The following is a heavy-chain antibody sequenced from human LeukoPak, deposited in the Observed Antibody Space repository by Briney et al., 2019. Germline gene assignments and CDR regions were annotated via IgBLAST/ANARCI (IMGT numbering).Heavy chain of an antibody. CDR1: GGSISSYY. V-gene: IGHV4-59*01. J-gene: IGHJ3*02. CDR3: ARYNPIAASGPGAFDI. D-gene: IGHD6-13*01. CDR2: IYHSGST. Sequence: SETLSLTCTVSGGSISSYYWNWIRQPPGKGLEWIGYIYHSGSTKYNPSLRSRVTISEDTSKTQFSLKLSSVTAADAAVYYCARYNPIAASGPGAFDIWGQGTVVTVSS.